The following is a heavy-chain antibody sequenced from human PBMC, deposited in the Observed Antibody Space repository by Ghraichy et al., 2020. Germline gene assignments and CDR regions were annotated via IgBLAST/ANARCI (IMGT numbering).Heavy chain of an antibody. Sequence: GALRLSCAASGFTFSSYAMSWVRQAPGKGLEWVSAISGSGGSTYYADSVKGRFTISRDNSKNTLYLQMNSLRAEDTAVYYCARVLYLPAYYFDYWGQGTLVTVSS. D-gene: IGHD3-16*02. V-gene: IGHV3-23*01. CDR2: ISGSGGST. J-gene: IGHJ4*02. CDR1: GFTFSSYA. CDR3: ARVLYLPAYYFDY.